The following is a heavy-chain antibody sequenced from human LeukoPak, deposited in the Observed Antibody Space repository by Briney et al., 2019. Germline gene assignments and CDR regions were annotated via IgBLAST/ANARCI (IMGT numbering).Heavy chain of an antibody. D-gene: IGHD2-2*02. J-gene: IGHJ4*02. CDR3: ARADGYCSSTSCYTSDY. CDR2: INPNSGGT. V-gene: IGHV1-2*02. CDR1: GYTFTGYY. Sequence: ASVKVSCKASGYTFTGYYMHWVRQAPGQGLEWMGWINPNSGGTNYAQKFQGRVTMTRDTSISTAYMELSRLRSDDTAVYYCARADGYCSSTSCYTSDYWGQGTLVTVSS.